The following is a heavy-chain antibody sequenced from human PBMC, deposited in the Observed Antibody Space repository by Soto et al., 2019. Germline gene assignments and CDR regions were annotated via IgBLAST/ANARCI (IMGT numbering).Heavy chain of an antibody. Sequence: GSLRLSCAASGFTFSSYAMSWVRQAPGKGLEWVSAISGSGGSTYYADSVKGRFTISRDNSKNTLYLQMNSLRAEDTAVYYCANVRYFDWLLAPGAFDIWGQGTMVTVSS. J-gene: IGHJ3*02. CDR1: GFTFSSYA. D-gene: IGHD3-9*01. CDR3: ANVRYFDWLLAPGAFDI. V-gene: IGHV3-23*01. CDR2: ISGSGGST.